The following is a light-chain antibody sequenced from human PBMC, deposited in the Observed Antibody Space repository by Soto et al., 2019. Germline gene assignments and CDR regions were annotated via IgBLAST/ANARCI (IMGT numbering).Light chain of an antibody. J-gene: IGLJ1*01. CDR2: AVS. CDR3: ISYTDRQSYL. CDR1: SSDIGSYNH. V-gene: IGLV2-14*03. Sequence: QSVLTEPGSECGSPGQSITISCNGTSSDIGSYNHVAWYQQFPGKSPKLMIYAVSDRPPGVSDRFSGSKSGITASLTISGLQTEDEADYYCISYTDRQSYLFGTGTKVTVL.